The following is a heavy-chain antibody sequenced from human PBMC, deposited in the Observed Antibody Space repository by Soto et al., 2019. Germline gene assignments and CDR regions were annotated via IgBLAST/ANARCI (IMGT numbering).Heavy chain of an antibody. CDR2: IYYSGST. J-gene: IGHJ5*02. CDR3: ARHPSAFCSDP. Sequence: SETLSLTCTVSGGSISSYYWSWIRRPPGKGLEWIGYIYYSGSTNYNPSLKSRVTISVDTSKNQFSLKLSSVTAADTAVYYCARHPSAFCSDPWRQGTLVTVSP. V-gene: IGHV4-59*08. CDR1: GGSISSYY. D-gene: IGHD1-26*01.